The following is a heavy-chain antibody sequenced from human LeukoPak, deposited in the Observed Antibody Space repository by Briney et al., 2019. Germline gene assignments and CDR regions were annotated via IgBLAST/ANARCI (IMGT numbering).Heavy chain of an antibody. CDR1: GGSISSSNW. CDR2: IYLSGST. D-gene: IGHD1-26*01. Sequence: PSETLSLTCAVSGGSISSSNWWSWVRQPPGKGLEWIGEIYLSGSTNYNPSLKSRVTISVDKSKNQFSLKLSSVTAADTAVYYCARVSSGATTVDYWGQGTLVTVSS. V-gene: IGHV4-4*02. J-gene: IGHJ4*02. CDR3: ARVSSGATTVDY.